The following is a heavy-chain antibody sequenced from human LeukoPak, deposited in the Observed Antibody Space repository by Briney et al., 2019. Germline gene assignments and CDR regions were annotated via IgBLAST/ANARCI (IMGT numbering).Heavy chain of an antibody. CDR2: ISAYNGNT. D-gene: IGHD1-26*01. J-gene: IGHJ6*03. CDR1: GYTFTSYG. Sequence: GASVKVSCKASGYTFTSYGISWVRQAPGQGLEWMGWISAYNGNTNYAQKLQGRVTMTTDTSTSTAYMELRSLRSDDTAVYYCARDPTIVGATTYYYYYYCMDVWGKGTTVTVSS. CDR3: ARDPTIVGATTYYYYYYCMDV. V-gene: IGHV1-18*01.